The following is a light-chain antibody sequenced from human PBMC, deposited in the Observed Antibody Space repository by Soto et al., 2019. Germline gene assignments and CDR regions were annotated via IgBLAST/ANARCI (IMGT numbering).Light chain of an antibody. Sequence: DIQMTQSPSSVSASVGDRVTITCRASQDIRSWLAWYQQKPGKAPKLLIYAASSLQSGVPSRFSGSGSVTDFTLTIKRLQPEDSAIYYCQQAGSFPLTFGPGTNVDIK. CDR1: QDIRSW. J-gene: IGKJ3*01. CDR3: QQAGSFPLT. CDR2: AAS. V-gene: IGKV1D-12*01.